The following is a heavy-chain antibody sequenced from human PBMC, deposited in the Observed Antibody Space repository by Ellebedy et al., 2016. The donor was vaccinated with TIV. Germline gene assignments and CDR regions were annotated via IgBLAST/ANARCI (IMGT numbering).Heavy chain of an antibody. CDR3: ARREWELLGTFDY. V-gene: IGHV4-39*01. D-gene: IGHD1-26*01. J-gene: IGHJ4*02. CDR2: IFYSGGT. CDR1: GGSISSSSYY. Sequence: MPSETLSLTCTVSGGSISSSSYYWGWIRQPPGKGLEWIGTIFYSGGTYYNPSLKSRVTISVDTSKNQFSLEVSSVTAADTAVYYCARREWELLGTFDYWGQGTLVTVSS.